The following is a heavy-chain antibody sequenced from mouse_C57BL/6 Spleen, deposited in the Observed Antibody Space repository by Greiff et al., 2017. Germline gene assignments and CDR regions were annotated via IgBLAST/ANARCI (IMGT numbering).Heavy chain of an antibody. V-gene: IGHV1-72*01. J-gene: IGHJ4*01. D-gene: IGHD1-1*02. Sequence: QVQLQQPGAELVKPGASVTLSCKASGYTFTSYWMHWVKQRPGRGLEWIGRIDPTSGGTKYNEKFKSKATLTVDKPSSTAYMQLSSLTSEDSAVYYCARSGWAYARDYWGQGTSVTVSS. CDR1: GYTFTSYW. CDR2: IDPTSGGT. CDR3: ARSGWAYARDY.